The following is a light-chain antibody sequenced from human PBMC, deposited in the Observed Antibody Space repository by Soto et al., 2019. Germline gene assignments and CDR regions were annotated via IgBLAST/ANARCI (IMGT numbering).Light chain of an antibody. CDR1: QDISNF. CDR2: AAS. J-gene: IGKJ1*01. Sequence: DIRMTQSPSSLSASVGDRVTITCRTSQDISNFLAWFQQKPGKVPKLLIYAASSLQSGVPSRFSGSGSGSHFTLTISSLQPEDVETYYCQKYDSAPWTLGQGTKLDIK. CDR3: QKYDSAPWT. V-gene: IGKV1-27*01.